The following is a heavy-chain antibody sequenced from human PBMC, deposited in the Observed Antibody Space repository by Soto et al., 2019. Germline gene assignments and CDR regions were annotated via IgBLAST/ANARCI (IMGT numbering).Heavy chain of an antibody. D-gene: IGHD6-13*01. Sequence: QVQLVQSGPELKKPVSSVKVSCKAPGDTFNSYGISWVRQAPGQGLDWMGGIVPMFGTTNLALKFEDRVTSTADELTTTVYMEIRGLTSEDTAVYYCARDLADVHLWDAFDVWGHGTRVTVSS. CDR1: GDTFNSYG. CDR2: IVPMFGTT. V-gene: IGHV1-69*01. J-gene: IGHJ3*01. CDR3: ARDLADVHLWDAFDV.